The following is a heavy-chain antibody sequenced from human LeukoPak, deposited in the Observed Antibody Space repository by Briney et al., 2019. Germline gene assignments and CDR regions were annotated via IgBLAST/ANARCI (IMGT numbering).Heavy chain of an antibody. Sequence: SQTLSLTCAISGDSVSSSIAAWNWIRQSPSRGLEWLGRTYYRSEWSNDYALSVKSRLTFNPDTSKNQFSLQLNSVTPDDTAVYYCARSYKYGYDFWGQGTLVTASS. CDR3: ARSYKYGYDF. CDR1: GDSVSSSIAA. V-gene: IGHV6-1*01. D-gene: IGHD5-24*01. J-gene: IGHJ4*02. CDR2: TYYRSEWSN.